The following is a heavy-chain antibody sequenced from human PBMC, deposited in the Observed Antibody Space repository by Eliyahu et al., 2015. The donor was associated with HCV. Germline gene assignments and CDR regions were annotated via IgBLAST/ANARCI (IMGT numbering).Heavy chain of an antibody. CDR3: ARLIGYSSSYDAFDI. V-gene: IGHV5-51*01. CDR2: IYPDDSDT. CDR1: GYSFSSYW. Sequence: EVQLVQSGAEVKKPGESLKISCKGSGYSFSSYWIGWVRQMPGKGLEWMGIIYPDDSDTRYSPSFQGQVTISADKSINTAYLQWSSLKASDTAIYYCARLIGYSSSYDAFDIWGQGTMVTVSS. D-gene: IGHD6-13*01. J-gene: IGHJ3*02.